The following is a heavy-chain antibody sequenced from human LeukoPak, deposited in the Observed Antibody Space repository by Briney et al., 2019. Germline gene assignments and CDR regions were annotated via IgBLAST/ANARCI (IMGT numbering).Heavy chain of an antibody. J-gene: IGHJ3*02. Sequence: SVKVSCKASGGTFSSYAISWVRQAPGQGLEWMGRIIPILGIANYAQKFQGRVTITADKSTSTAYMELSSLRSEDTAVYYCARAWQQLHRADGAFDIWGQGTMVTVSS. V-gene: IGHV1-69*04. CDR2: IIPILGIA. CDR1: GGTFSSYA. D-gene: IGHD6-13*01. CDR3: ARAWQQLHRADGAFDI.